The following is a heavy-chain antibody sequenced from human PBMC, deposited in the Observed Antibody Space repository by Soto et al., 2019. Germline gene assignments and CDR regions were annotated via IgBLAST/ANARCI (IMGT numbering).Heavy chain of an antibody. V-gene: IGHV1-46*01. J-gene: IGHJ4*02. CDR3: AREEVTMVRGLYYFDY. CDR2: INPSGGST. D-gene: IGHD3-10*01. CDR1: GYTFTSYY. Sequence: ASVKVSCKASGYTFTSYYMHWVRQAPGQGLEWMGIINPSGGSTSYAQKFQGRVTMTRDTSTSTVYMELSSLRSEDTAVYYCAREEVTMVRGLYYFDYWGQGTLVTVSS.